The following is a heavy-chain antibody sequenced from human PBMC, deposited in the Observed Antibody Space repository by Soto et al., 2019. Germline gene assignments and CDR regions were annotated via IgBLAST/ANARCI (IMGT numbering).Heavy chain of an antibody. D-gene: IGHD3-10*01. CDR3: ARHCYNSGSPRRAFDI. Sequence: SETLSVTCAVSDGSISNSYWSWIRQPPGKGLEWIRYILYNGGTNYNPTLKSRVTISVDTSKNQFSLKLSSVTAADTAVYYCARHCYNSGSPRRAFDIWGQGTMVTLSS. CDR1: DGSISNSY. J-gene: IGHJ3*02. CDR2: ILYNGGT. V-gene: IGHV4-59*08.